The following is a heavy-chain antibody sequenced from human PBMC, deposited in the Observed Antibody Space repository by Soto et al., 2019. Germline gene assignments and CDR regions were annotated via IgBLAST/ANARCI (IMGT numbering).Heavy chain of an antibody. D-gene: IGHD6-19*01. CDR2: IKQDGSEK. CDR1: GFTFSSYW. V-gene: IGHV3-7*04. Sequence: EVQLMESGGGLVQPGGSLRLSCAGSGFTFSSYWMNWVRQAPGKGLEWVANIKQDGSEKYYVDSVKGRFYISRDNAQKSMYLQMNSLRAEDTAVYYCAGGTGWLIDYWGQGTLVTVSS. J-gene: IGHJ4*02. CDR3: AGGTGWLIDY.